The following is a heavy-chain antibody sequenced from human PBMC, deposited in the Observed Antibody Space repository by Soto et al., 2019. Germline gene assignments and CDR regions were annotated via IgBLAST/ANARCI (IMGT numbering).Heavy chain of an antibody. J-gene: IGHJ3*02. Sequence: PGESLKISCKGSGYSFTSYWISWVRQMPGKGLEWMGRIDPSDSYTNYSPSFQGHVTISADKSTSTAYLQWSSLKASDTAMYYCARWRSDAFDIWGQGTMVTVSS. CDR2: IDPSDSYT. CDR1: GYSFTSYW. V-gene: IGHV5-10-1*01. CDR3: ARWRSDAFDI.